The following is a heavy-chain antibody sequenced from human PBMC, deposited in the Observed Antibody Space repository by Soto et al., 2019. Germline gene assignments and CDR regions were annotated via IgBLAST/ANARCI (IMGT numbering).Heavy chain of an antibody. CDR1: GFTFSSYW. V-gene: IGHV3-7*01. Sequence: GGSLRLSCAASGFTFSSYWMSWVRQAPGKGLEWVANIKQDGSEKYYVDSVKGRFTISRDNAKNSLYLQMNSLRAEDTAVYYCARDTQLVFWSEYYYYMDVWGKGTTVTVSS. CDR3: ARDTQLVFWSEYYYYMDV. J-gene: IGHJ6*03. CDR2: IKQDGSEK. D-gene: IGHD3-3*01.